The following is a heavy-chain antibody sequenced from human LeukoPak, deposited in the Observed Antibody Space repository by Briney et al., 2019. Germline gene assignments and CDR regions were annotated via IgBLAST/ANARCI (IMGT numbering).Heavy chain of an antibody. D-gene: IGHD4-17*01. V-gene: IGHV3-21*01. Sequence: GGSLRLSCAASGFTFSSYSMNWVRQAPGKGLEWVSSISSSSSYIYYADSVKGRFTISRDNAKNSLYLQMNSLRAEDTAVYYCARATTVTHQDWLDPWGQGTLVTVSS. J-gene: IGHJ5*02. CDR3: ARATTVTHQDWLDP. CDR1: GFTFSSYS. CDR2: ISSSSSYI.